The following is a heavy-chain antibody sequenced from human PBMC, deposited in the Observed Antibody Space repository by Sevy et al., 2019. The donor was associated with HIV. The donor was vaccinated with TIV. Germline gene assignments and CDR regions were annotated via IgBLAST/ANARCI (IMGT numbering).Heavy chain of an antibody. CDR3: VRGPNCGVGGCQQISPYCLDV. J-gene: IGHJ6*03. CDR2: IRNRPNRYTT. V-gene: IGHV3-72*01. D-gene: IGHD2-21*01. Sequence: GGSLRLSCAASGFAFSDHYVDWVRQAPGKGLEWVGRIRNRPNRYTTEYAASVEGRFTISREDSRHSLYLQMNSLKTEDSAVYYGVRGPNCGVGGCQQISPYCLDVWGIGATVTVSS. CDR1: GFAFSDHY.